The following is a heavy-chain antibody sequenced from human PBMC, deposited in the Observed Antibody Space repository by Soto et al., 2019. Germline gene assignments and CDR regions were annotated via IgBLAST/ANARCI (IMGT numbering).Heavy chain of an antibody. CDR2: ITHSGST. D-gene: IGHD2-21*02. V-gene: IGHV4-34*01. J-gene: IGHJ4*02. CDR1: GGSFSGYY. Sequence: QVQLQQWGAGLLKPSETLSLTCAVYGGSFSGYYWSWIRQPPGKGLEWIGEITHSGSTNYNPSLKSRVTISVDTSKNRFSQKLSSVPAADTAVYYCARGGYGGNSGLGHFDSWGQGTLVTVSS. CDR3: ARGGYGGNSGLGHFDS.